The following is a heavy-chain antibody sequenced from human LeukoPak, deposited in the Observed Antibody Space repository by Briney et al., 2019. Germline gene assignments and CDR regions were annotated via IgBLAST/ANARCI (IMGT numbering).Heavy chain of an antibody. D-gene: IGHD4/OR15-4a*01. CDR1: RGSISNYH. CDR2: YYHTGSA. V-gene: IGHV4-59*01. CDR3: ARGPPTVLFTNYIRSLWMAP. J-gene: IGHJ5*02. Sequence: PSETLSLTCTVSRGSISNYHWSWIRQPPGKGLEFMGYYYHTGSANYNFSLKSRVTISVDTSKNQFSLKLTSVTAADTAVYYCARGPPTVLFTNYIRSLWMAPWGQRILVTVSS.